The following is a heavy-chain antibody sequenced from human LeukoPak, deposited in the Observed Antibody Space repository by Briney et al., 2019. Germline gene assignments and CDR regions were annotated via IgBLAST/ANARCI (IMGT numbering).Heavy chain of an antibody. CDR1: GFTFSSYG. Sequence: GRSLRLSCAASGFTFSSYGMHWVRQAPGKGLEWVAVISYDGSNKYYVDSVKGRFTIFRDNSKNTLYLRMNSLRAEDTAVYYCAKEAGILYYFDYWGQGTLVTVSS. CDR3: AKEAGILYYFDY. D-gene: IGHD2/OR15-2a*01. V-gene: IGHV3-30*18. J-gene: IGHJ4*02. CDR2: ISYDGSNK.